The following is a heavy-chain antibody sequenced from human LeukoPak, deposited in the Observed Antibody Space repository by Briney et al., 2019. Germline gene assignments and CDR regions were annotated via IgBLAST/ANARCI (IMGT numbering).Heavy chain of an antibody. CDR3: ARDPYSGNYGNYYYYYMDV. V-gene: IGHV3-74*01. CDR2: IKSDGSST. CDR1: GFTFSSYW. Sequence: GGSLRLSCAASGFTFSSYWMHWVRQAPGKGLVWVSRIKSDGSSTSYAEFVKGRFTISRDNAKDSLYLQMNSLGPEDTAVYYCARDPYSGNYGNYYYYYMDVWGKGTTVAISS. D-gene: IGHD1-26*01. J-gene: IGHJ6*03.